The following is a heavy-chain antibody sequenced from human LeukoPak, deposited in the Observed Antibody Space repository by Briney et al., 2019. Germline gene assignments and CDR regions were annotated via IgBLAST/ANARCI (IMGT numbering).Heavy chain of an antibody. J-gene: IGHJ3*02. CDR1: GFTFSSYA. D-gene: IGHD3-9*01. Sequence: GRSPRLSCAASGFTFSSYAMHWVRQAPGKGLEWVAVISYDGSNKYYADSVKGRFTISRDNSKNTLYLQMNSLRAEDTAVYYCARDRFDWDAFDIWGQGTMVTVSS. V-gene: IGHV3-30*04. CDR3: ARDRFDWDAFDI. CDR2: ISYDGSNK.